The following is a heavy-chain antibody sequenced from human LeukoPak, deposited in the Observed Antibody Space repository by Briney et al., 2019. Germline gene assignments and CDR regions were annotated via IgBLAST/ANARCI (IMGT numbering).Heavy chain of an antibody. Sequence: PGGSLRLSCEVSGCSVSTSRMSWVRQAPGKGLEWVSVIYDGGTTQYADSVKGRFTISTDNSNNTLYFQMKSLIADDTAVYYCARGGAVSKSASAPDYWGQGTLVTVSS. CDR3: ARGGAVSKSASAPDY. J-gene: IGHJ4*02. D-gene: IGHD4-11*01. V-gene: IGHV3-53*01. CDR1: GCSVSTSR. CDR2: IYDGGTT.